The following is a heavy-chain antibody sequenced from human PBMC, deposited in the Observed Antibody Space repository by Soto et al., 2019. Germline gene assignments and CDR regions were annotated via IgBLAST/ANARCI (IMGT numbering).Heavy chain of an antibody. CDR3: ARDPGCEVCSSYGMDV. V-gene: IGHV1-18*01. CDR1: GYTFTDYG. J-gene: IGHJ6*02. D-gene: IGHD2-2*01. CDR2: IRSYNDNT. Sequence: ASVKVSCKASGYTFTDYGITWVRQAPGQGLEWMGWIRSYNDNTNYAHKLQGRVTLTTDTSTSTAYMELSSLRSEDTAVYYCARDPGCEVCSSYGMDVWGQGTTVTVSS.